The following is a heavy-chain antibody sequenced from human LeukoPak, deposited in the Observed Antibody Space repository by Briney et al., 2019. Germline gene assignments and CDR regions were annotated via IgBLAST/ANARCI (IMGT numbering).Heavy chain of an antibody. CDR2: IYTSGST. D-gene: IGHD1-1*01. CDR1: GGSISSGSYY. CDR3: ARELDHPDY. Sequence: SQTLSLTCTVSGGSISSGSYYWSWIRQPAGTGLEWIGRIYTSGSTNYNPSLKSRVTISVDTSKNQFSLKLSSVTAADTAVYYCARELDHPDYWGQGTLVTVSS. V-gene: IGHV4-61*02. J-gene: IGHJ4*02.